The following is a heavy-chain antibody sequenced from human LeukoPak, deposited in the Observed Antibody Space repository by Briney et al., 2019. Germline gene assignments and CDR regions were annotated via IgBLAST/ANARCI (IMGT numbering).Heavy chain of an antibody. CDR2: ISGDGGST. V-gene: IGHV3-43*02. D-gene: IGHD3-16*01. CDR3: ARDRDGGDY. Sequence: GSLRLSCSASGFTFDDYAMHWVRQAPGKGLEWVSLISGDGGSTYYPDSVKGRFTISRDNAKNSLYLQMNSLRAEDTAVYYCARDRDGGDYWGQGTLVTVSS. CDR1: GFTFDDYA. J-gene: IGHJ4*02.